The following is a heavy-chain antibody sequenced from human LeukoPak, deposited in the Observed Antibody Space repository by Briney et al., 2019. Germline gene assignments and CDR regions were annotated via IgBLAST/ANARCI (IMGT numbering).Heavy chain of an antibody. Sequence: SETLSLTCAVYGGSFSGYYWSWIRQPPGKGLGWIGEINHSGSTNYNPSLKSRVTISVDTSKNQFSLKLSSVTAADTAVYYCARASGWQLDYWGQGTLVTVSS. J-gene: IGHJ4*02. CDR3: ARASGWQLDY. CDR1: GGSFSGYY. D-gene: IGHD6-19*01. V-gene: IGHV4-34*01. CDR2: INHSGST.